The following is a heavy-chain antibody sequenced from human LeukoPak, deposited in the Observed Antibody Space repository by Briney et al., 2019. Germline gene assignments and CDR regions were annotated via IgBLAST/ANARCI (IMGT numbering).Heavy chain of an antibody. Sequence: GGSLRLSCAASGFTFSSYSMNWVRQAPGKGLEWVSSISSSSSYIYYADSVKGRFTISRDNSKNTLYLQMNSLRAEDTAVYYCARDLAYYFDYWGQGTLVTVSS. CDR1: GFTFSSYS. J-gene: IGHJ4*02. CDR3: ARDLAYYFDY. V-gene: IGHV3-21*01. CDR2: ISSSSSYI. D-gene: IGHD3-3*02.